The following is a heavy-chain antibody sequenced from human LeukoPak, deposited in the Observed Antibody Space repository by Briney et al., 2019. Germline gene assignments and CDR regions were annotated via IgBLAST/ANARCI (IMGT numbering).Heavy chain of an antibody. V-gene: IGHV3-11*01. Sequence: GGSLRLSCAASGFTFNDYYMSWIRQAPGRGLEWLSYINIGGTNTHYADSVKGRLTISRDNAKKALYLEMSNLGTEDTAVYYCATDGAGFDTWGQGVLVTVSS. CDR3: ATDGAGFDT. J-gene: IGHJ5*02. CDR2: INIGGTNT. CDR1: GFTFNDYY.